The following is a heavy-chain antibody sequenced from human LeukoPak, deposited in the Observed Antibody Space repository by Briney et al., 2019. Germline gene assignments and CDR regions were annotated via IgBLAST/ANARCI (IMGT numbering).Heavy chain of an antibody. V-gene: IGHV3-30-3*01. CDR1: GFTFSSYA. J-gene: IGHJ4*02. CDR3: ASPAGATHKGTVDY. Sequence: PGGSLRLSCAASGFTFSSYAMHWVRQAPGKGLEWVAVISYDGSNKYYADSVRGRFTISRDNAKNSLYLQMNSLRAEDTAVYYCASPAGATHKGTVDYWGQGTLVTVSS. CDR2: ISYDGSNK. D-gene: IGHD1-26*01.